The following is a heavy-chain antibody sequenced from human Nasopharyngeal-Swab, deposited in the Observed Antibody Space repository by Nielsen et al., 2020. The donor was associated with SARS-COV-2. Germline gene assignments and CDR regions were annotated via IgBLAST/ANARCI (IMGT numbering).Heavy chain of an antibody. CDR1: GFTFSNFD. Sequence: GESLKISCTASGFTFSNFDMHWVRQRPGKGLEWVSGIGTAGNPYPPGSVKGQFTISRENANNSLHLQMDSLRAGDTAVYYCARRGVSNGFDMWGQGTMVTVSS. CDR3: ARRGVSNGFDM. D-gene: IGHD3-10*01. V-gene: IGHV3-13*05. J-gene: IGHJ3*02. CDR2: IGTAGNP.